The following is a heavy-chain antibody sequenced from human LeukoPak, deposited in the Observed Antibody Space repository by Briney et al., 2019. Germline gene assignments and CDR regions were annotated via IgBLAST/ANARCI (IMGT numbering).Heavy chain of an antibody. D-gene: IGHD3-9*01. Sequence: PSETLSLTCSVSGGSISSYYWSWIRQPPGKGLEWIGYIYYSGSTNYNPSLKSRVTISVDTSKNQFSLKLSSVTAADTAAYYCARHLNGPDYWGQGTLVTVSS. J-gene: IGHJ4*02. V-gene: IGHV4-59*08. CDR3: ARHLNGPDY. CDR2: IYYSGST. CDR1: GGSISSYY.